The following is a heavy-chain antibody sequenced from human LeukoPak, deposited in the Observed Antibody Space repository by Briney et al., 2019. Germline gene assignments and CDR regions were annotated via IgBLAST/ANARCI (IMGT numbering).Heavy chain of an antibody. V-gene: IGHV5-51*01. CDR1: GYTFTDYW. D-gene: IGHD3-10*01. CDR3: AKTLYFGSGSPADAFDI. Sequence: GESLKISCKGSGYTFTDYWIGWVRQMPGKGLERMGLMFPDDSDTRYSPSFQGHVTISADSSINTVYLQWNSLQASDTAMYYCAKTLYFGSGSPADAFDIWGQGTMVTVSS. J-gene: IGHJ3*02. CDR2: MFPDDSDT.